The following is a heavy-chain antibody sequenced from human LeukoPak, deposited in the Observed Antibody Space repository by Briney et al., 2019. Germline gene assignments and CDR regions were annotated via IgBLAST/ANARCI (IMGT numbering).Heavy chain of an antibody. J-gene: IGHJ4*02. CDR2: IIPIFGTA. V-gene: IGHV1-69*13. CDR1: GGTFSSYA. Sequence: GASVKVSCKASGGTFSSYAISWVRQAPGQGLEWMGGIIPIFGTANYAQKFQGRVTITADESTSTAYMELSSLRSEDTAVYYCARERRESSGWYFYFDYWGQGTLVTVSS. CDR3: ARERRESSGWYFYFDY. D-gene: IGHD6-19*01.